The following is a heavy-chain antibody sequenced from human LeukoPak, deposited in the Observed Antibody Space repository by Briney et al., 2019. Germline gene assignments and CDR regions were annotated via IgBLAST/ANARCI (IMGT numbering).Heavy chain of an antibody. CDR1: GFTFSTYG. V-gene: IGHV3-30*02. CDR3: AKERLGAASGFFDY. CDR2: IRYDGSNK. Sequence: PGGSLRLSCAASGFTFSTYGMHWVRQAPGKGLEWVAFIRYDGSNKYYADSVKGRFTISRDNSKNTLYLQMNSLRAEDTAVYYCAKERLGAASGFFDYWGQGTLVTVSS. D-gene: IGHD3-16*01. J-gene: IGHJ4*02.